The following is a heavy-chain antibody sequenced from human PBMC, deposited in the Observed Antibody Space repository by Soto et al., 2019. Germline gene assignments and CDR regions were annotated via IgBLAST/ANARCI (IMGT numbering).Heavy chain of an antibody. CDR1: GFSLSTSGMC. Sequence: GSGPTLVNPTQTLTLTCTFSGFSLSTSGMCVSWIRQPPGKALEWLALIDWDDDKYYSTSLKTRLTISKDTSKNQVVLTMTNMDPVDTATYYCARMGYRFYSYGHTFYYGTDVWGQGTTVTVSS. V-gene: IGHV2-70*01. J-gene: IGHJ6*02. CDR3: ARMGYRFYSYGHTFYYGTDV. CDR2: IDWDDDK. D-gene: IGHD5-18*01.